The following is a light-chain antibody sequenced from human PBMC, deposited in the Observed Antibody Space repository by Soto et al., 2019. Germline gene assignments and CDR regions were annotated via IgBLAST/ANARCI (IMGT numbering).Light chain of an antibody. Sequence: EIVLTQSPGTLSLSPGERATLSCRASQSVSSSYLAWYQQKPGQAPRLLIYGASSRATGIPDRFSGSGSGTDFTLTISSLDPEDFAVYYCQQYGSSAITFGQGTRLEIK. CDR3: QQYGSSAIT. CDR1: QSVSSSY. V-gene: IGKV3-20*01. CDR2: GAS. J-gene: IGKJ5*01.